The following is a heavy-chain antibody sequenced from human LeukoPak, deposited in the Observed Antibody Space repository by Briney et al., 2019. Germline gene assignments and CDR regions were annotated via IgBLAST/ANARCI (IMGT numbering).Heavy chain of an antibody. Sequence: GGSLRLSCATSGFTFSSYAMSWVRQAPGKGLEWVSLIYGGGSTYYADSVKGRFTISRDNSKNTLYLQMNSLRAEDTAVYYCARRGDGGRSFDYWGQGTLVTVSS. CDR2: IYGGGST. V-gene: IGHV3-53*01. CDR1: GFTFSSYA. CDR3: ARRGDGGRSFDY. D-gene: IGHD4-23*01. J-gene: IGHJ4*02.